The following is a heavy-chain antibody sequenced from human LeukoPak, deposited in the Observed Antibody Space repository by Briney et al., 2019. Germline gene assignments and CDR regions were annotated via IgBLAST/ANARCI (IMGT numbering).Heavy chain of an antibody. Sequence: GASVKVSCKASGYTFSSYGISWVRQAPGQGLEWMGWIGAFNGNTHYAQKLQGRVTMTTDTSTSTAYMELRSLRSDDTAVYYCARDYWAYMPSSGYLDAFDIWGQGTMVTVSS. J-gene: IGHJ3*02. CDR1: GYTFSSYG. CDR2: IGAFNGNT. D-gene: IGHD3-22*01. CDR3: ARDYWAYMPSSGYLDAFDI. V-gene: IGHV1-18*01.